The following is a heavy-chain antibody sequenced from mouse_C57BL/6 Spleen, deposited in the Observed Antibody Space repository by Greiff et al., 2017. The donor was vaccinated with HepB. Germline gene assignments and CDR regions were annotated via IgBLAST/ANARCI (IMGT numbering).Heavy chain of an antibody. CDR1: GYSITSGYG. CDR2: ISYSGST. V-gene: IGHV3-2*02. Sequence: DVKLQESGPGLVKPSQSLSLTCTVTGYSITSGYGWNWIRQFPGNKLEWMGYISYSGSTNYNPSLKRRISITRDTSKNQFFIQLNSVTTEDTATYYCARTARIKYWGQGTTLTVSS. CDR3: ARTARIKY. D-gene: IGHD1-2*01. J-gene: IGHJ2*01.